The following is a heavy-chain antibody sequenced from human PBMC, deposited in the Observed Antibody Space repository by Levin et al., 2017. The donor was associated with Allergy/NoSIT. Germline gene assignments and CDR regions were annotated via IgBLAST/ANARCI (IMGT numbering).Heavy chain of an antibody. CDR2: IYDSGST. Sequence: TTSETLSLTCTVSGGSISSSNYYWGWIRQPPGKGLEWIGSIYDSGSTYYTPSLKSRVTISVDTSKNQFSLELSSVTAADTAVYYCARHGDSSSWYIFDPWGQGTLVTVSS. D-gene: IGHD6-13*01. V-gene: IGHV4-39*01. CDR3: ARHGDSSSWYIFDP. CDR1: GGSISSSNYY. J-gene: IGHJ5*02.